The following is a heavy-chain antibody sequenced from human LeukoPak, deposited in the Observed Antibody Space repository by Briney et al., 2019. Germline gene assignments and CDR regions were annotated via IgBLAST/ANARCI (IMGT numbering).Heavy chain of an antibody. CDR2: ISGSGSNT. CDR3: AKAYTGTIRFFDS. D-gene: IGHD1-26*01. CDR1: GFTFSSYA. Sequence: GRSLRLSCAASGFTFSSYAMHWVRQAPGKGLEWVSVISGSGSNTYYADSVKGRFTMSRDNSKNSLYLQMSSLRAEDTAIYFCAKAYTGTIRFFDSWGQGALVTVSS. V-gene: IGHV3-23*01. J-gene: IGHJ4*02.